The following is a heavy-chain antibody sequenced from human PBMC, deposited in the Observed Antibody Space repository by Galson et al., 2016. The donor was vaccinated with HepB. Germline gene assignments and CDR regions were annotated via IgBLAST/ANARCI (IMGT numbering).Heavy chain of an antibody. CDR2: INPKNGGT. CDR3: ARGVESVDGANWFDL. D-gene: IGHD6-19*01. V-gene: IGHV1-2*02. J-gene: IGHJ5*02. CDR1: GYTLTDYY. Sequence: SVKVSCKASGYTLTDYYIHYVRQAPGQGLEWMGWINPKNGGTDYAQRFQGRVTMTRDTFVSTAYMELSRLRSDDTAVYYCARGVESVDGANWFDLWGQGSLVTVSS.